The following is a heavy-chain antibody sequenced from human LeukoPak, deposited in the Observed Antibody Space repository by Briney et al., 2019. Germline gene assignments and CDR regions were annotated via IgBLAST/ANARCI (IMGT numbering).Heavy chain of an antibody. CDR1: GGTFISYA. CDR2: IIPIFGTA. Sequence: SVKVSCKASGGTFISYAISWVRQAPGQGMEWMGGIIPIFGTANYAQKFQGRVTITADESTSTDYMELSSLRSEDTAVYYCASSYCSSTSCQRAFDYWGQGTLVTVSS. J-gene: IGHJ4*02. D-gene: IGHD2-2*01. CDR3: ASSYCSSTSCQRAFDY. V-gene: IGHV1-69*13.